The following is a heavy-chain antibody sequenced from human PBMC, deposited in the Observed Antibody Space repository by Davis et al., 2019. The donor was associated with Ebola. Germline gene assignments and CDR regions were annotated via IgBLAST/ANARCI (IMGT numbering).Heavy chain of an antibody. J-gene: IGHJ4*02. V-gene: IGHV4-34*01. Sequence: MPSETLSLTCAVYGGSFSDYDWSWIRQPPGKGLEWIGEITHSGSTNYNASLKSRVTISVDTSKNQFSLKLSSVTAADTAVYYCARGALIAAAGTGKDFDYWGQGTLVTVSS. CDR1: GGSFSDYD. CDR3: ARGALIAAAGTGKDFDY. CDR2: ITHSGST. D-gene: IGHD6-25*01.